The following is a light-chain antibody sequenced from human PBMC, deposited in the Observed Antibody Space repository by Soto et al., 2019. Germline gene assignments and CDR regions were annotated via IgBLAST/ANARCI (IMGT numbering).Light chain of an antibody. J-gene: IGKJ4*01. CDR3: QQRSNWPLT. CDR1: QSVSRY. CDR2: DAS. V-gene: IGKV3-11*01. Sequence: EIVLTQSPATLSLSPGERATLSCRASQSVSRYLAWYQQKPGQAPRLLLYDASNRATGIPDRFSGSGSGTDFTLTIRSLEPEDFAVYDCQQRSNWPLTFGGGTKVEIK.